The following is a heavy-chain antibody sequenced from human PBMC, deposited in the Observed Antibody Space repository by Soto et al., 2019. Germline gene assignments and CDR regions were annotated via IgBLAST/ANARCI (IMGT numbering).Heavy chain of an antibody. Sequence: SGPTLMKPTQTLTLTCNFSGFSLSTSGVGVGWIRQPPGKALEWLALSYWNEAKRYSPSLQSRLTITKDTSKNQVVLTMTNMDPVDTATYYCAYYDSSGYYYAFDIWGQGTMVTVSS. D-gene: IGHD3-22*01. J-gene: IGHJ3*02. CDR3: AYYDSSGYYYAFDI. V-gene: IGHV2-5*01. CDR2: SYWNEAK. CDR1: GFSLSTSGVG.